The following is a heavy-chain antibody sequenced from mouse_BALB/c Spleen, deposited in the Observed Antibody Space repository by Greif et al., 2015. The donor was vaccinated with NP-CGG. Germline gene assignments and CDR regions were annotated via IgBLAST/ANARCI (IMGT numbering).Heavy chain of an antibody. Sequence: QVHVKQSGAELARPGASVKLSCKASGYTFTDYYINWVKQRTGQGPEWVGEIYPGSGNTYYNEKFKGKATLTADKSSSTAYMQLSSLTSEDSAVYFCARDSRYFDVWGAGTTVTVSS. J-gene: IGHJ1*01. CDR2: IYPGSGNT. V-gene: IGHV1-77*01. CDR1: GYTFTDYY. CDR3: ARDSRYFDV.